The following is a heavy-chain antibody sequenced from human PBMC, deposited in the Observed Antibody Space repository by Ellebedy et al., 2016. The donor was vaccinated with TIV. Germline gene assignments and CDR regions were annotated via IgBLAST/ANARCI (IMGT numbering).Heavy chain of an antibody. Sequence: ASVKVSCXASGHTFTAYGIHWVRQAPGQRLEWMGWINTGNGNTKYSQTFQGRVTISRDTSATTAYMELSSLMSEDTAVYYCATREWQDPMHVWGQGTTVTVSS. CDR3: ATREWQDPMHV. CDR2: INTGNGNT. J-gene: IGHJ6*02. D-gene: IGHD3-3*01. CDR1: GHTFTAYG. V-gene: IGHV1-3*04.